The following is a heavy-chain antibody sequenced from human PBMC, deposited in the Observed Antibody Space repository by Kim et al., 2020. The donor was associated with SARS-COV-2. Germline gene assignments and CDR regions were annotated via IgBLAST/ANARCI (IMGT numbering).Heavy chain of an antibody. Sequence: GGSLRLFCAASGFTFDDYAMHWVRQAPGKGLEWVSLISWDGGSTYYADSVKGRFTISRDNSKNSLYLQMNSLRAEDTALYYCAKATLRYFDWPSMDVWGQGTTVTVSS. CDR3: AKATLRYFDWPSMDV. D-gene: IGHD3-9*01. CDR2: ISWDGGST. V-gene: IGHV3-43D*03. J-gene: IGHJ6*02. CDR1: GFTFDDYA.